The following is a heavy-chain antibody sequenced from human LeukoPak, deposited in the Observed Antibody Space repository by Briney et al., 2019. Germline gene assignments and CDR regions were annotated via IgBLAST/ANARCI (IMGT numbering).Heavy chain of an antibody. D-gene: IGHD5-18*01. CDR3: AKDHRGYSYGRIDY. CDR1: GFTFSSYG. V-gene: IGHV3-30*18. J-gene: IGHJ4*02. Sequence: TGRSLRLSCAASGFTFSSYGMHWVRQAPGKGLEWVAVISYDGSNKYYADSVKGRFTISRDNSKNTLYLQMNSLRAEDTAVYCCAKDHRGYSYGRIDYWGQGTLVTVSS. CDR2: ISYDGSNK.